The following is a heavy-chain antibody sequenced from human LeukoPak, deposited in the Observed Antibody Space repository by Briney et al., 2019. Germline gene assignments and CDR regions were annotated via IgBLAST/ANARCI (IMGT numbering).Heavy chain of an antibody. V-gene: IGHV4-59*08. J-gene: IGHJ6*03. D-gene: IGHD6-19*01. CDR1: GGSISSYY. Sequence: PSETLSLTCTVSGGSISSYYWSWIRQPPGKGLDWIGYIYYSGSTNYNPSLKSRVTISVDTSKNQFSLKLSSVTAADTAVYYCARLRVAVAGTYYMDVWGKGTTVTVSS. CDR3: ARLRVAVAGTYYMDV. CDR2: IYYSGST.